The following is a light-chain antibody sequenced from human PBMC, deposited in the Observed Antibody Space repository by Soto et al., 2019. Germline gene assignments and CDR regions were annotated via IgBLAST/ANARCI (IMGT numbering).Light chain of an antibody. J-gene: IGKJ4*01. CDR2: EAS. CDR1: QDITND. CDR3: QQYDNAPLT. Sequence: DIQMTQSPSSLSASVGDRVTITCQASQDITNDLNWYQQKPGKAPKVLIYEASNLETGVPSRFSGSGSGTDFTFTISSLQPEDIATYFCQQYDNAPLTFGGGTKVEIK. V-gene: IGKV1-33*01.